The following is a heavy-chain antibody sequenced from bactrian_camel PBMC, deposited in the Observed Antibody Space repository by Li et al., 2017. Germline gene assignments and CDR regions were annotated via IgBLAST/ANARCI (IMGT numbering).Heavy chain of an antibody. J-gene: IGHJ4*01. V-gene: IGHV3S1*01. CDR1: GITATRYC. CDR2: IDIGTGTI. CDR3: ATESTWSSYCWGFD. Sequence: HVQLVESGGGSVQSGGSLKLSCTASGITATRYCMAWFRQAPGKEREEIATIDIGTGTIHYADSVKVRFTISQDNEKNTLYLQMNRLLTEDTAMYYCATESTWSSYCWGFDGGPGTQVTVS. D-gene: IGHD5*01.